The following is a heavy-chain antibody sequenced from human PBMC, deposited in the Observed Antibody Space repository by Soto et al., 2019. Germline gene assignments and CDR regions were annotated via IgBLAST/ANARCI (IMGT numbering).Heavy chain of an antibody. D-gene: IGHD6-19*01. Sequence: SETLSLTCTVSGGSISSGGYYWSWIRQHPGKGLEWIGYIYYSGSTYYNPSLKSRVTISVDTSKNQFSLKLSSVTAADTAVYYCARTHRDSSGLVFDYWGQGTLVTVSS. CDR2: IYYSGST. J-gene: IGHJ4*02. CDR1: GGSISSGGYY. CDR3: ARTHRDSSGLVFDY. V-gene: IGHV4-31*02.